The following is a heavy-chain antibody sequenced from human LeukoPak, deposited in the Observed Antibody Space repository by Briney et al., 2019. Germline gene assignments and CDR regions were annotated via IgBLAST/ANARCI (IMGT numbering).Heavy chain of an antibody. V-gene: IGHV4-34*01. D-gene: IGHD6-19*01. J-gene: IGHJ4*02. CDR2: ISHSGST. Sequence: SETLSLTCTVSGGSISSYYWSWIRQPPGKGLEWIGEISHSGSTNYNPSLKSRVTISVDTSKNQFSLKLSSVTAADTAVYYCARGRDSSGWFQTQIFDYWGQGTLVTVSS. CDR3: ARGRDSSGWFQTQIFDY. CDR1: GGSISSYY.